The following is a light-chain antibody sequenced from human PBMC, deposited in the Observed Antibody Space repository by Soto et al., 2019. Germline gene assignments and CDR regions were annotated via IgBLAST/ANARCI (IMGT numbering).Light chain of an antibody. CDR1: SSDVGRYNT. CDR3: KSYAGSNTYV. J-gene: IGLJ1*01. V-gene: IGLV2-14*01. Sequence: QSVLTQPASVSGSPGQTITISCTGTSSDVGRYNTVSWYQHHPGKAPKLIIYEVTHRPAGISDRFSASKSGNTASLTISGLQAEDEADYFCKSYAGSNTYVFGSGTKVTVL. CDR2: EVT.